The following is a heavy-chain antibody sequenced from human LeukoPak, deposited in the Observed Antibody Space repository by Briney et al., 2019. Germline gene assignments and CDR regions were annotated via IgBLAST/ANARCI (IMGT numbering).Heavy chain of an antibody. Sequence: GGAPRISCAAPGFTFSSYWMHWVRQAPGKGLVWVSRINSDGSSTSYADSVKGRFTISRDNAKNTLYLQMNSLRAEDTAVYYCARVRTNYYDSRDAFDIWGQGTMVTVSS. CDR3: ARVRTNYYDSRDAFDI. CDR2: INSDGSST. D-gene: IGHD3-22*01. J-gene: IGHJ3*02. V-gene: IGHV3-74*01. CDR1: GFTFSSYW.